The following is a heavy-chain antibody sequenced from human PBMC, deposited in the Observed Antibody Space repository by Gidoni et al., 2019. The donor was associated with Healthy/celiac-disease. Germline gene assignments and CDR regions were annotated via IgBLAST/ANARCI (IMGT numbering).Heavy chain of an antibody. CDR2: ISSSGSTI. Sequence: EVQLVESGGGLVKPGGSLRLSCAASGFTFSSYSMNWVRQAPGKGLGWVSSISSSGSTIYYADSVKGRFTISRDNAKNSLYLQMNSLRAEDTAVYYCARDNDYGDYVDAFDIWGQGTMVTVSS. CDR1: GFTFSSYS. V-gene: IGHV3-21*01. J-gene: IGHJ3*02. D-gene: IGHD4-17*01. CDR3: ARDNDYGDYVDAFDI.